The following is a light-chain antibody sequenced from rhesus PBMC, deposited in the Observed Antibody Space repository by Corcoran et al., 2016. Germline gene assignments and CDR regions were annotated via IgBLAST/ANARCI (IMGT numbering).Light chain of an antibody. CDR3: QQYSRRRT. J-gene: IGKJ1*01. CDR2: KAS. V-gene: IGKV1-22*01. Sequence: DIQMTQSPSSLSASVGDTVTITCRASQGISSWLAWYQQKPGKAPKLLIYKASSLQSGVPSKFSGSGSVTDCTLTISSLQSEDFATYYCQQYSRRRTFGQGTKVEIK. CDR1: QGISSW.